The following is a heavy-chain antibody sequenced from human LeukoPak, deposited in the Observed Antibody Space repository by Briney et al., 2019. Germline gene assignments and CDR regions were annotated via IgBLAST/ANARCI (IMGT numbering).Heavy chain of an antibody. CDR2: IYYSGST. Sequence: SETLSLTCTVSGGSISSSSYYWGWIRQPPGKGLEWIGSIYYSGSTYYNPSLKSRVTISVDTSKNQFSLKLSSVTAADTAVYYCARRGYDSSGYYCAYWGQGTLVTVSS. J-gene: IGHJ4*02. V-gene: IGHV4-39*01. D-gene: IGHD3-22*01. CDR1: GGSISSSSYY. CDR3: ARRGYDSSGYYCAY.